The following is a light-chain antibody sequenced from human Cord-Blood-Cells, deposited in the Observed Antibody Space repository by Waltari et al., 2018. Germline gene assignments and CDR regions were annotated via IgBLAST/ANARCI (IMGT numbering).Light chain of an antibody. CDR3: QQYGSSPPYT. Sequence: ENVLPQSPGTLSLSPGERATLTCRGSQSVSSSYLAWYQQKPGQAPRLLIYGASSRATGIPDRFSGSGSGTDFTLTISRLEPEDFAVYYCQQYGSSPPYTFGQGTKLEIK. CDR2: GAS. J-gene: IGKJ2*01. V-gene: IGKV3-20*01. CDR1: QSVSSSY.